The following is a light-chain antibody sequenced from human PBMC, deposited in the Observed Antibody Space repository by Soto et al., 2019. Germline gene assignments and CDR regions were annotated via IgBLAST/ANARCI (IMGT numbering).Light chain of an antibody. CDR1: QSVSSY. CDR3: QQRSNWPWT. CDR2: DTS. V-gene: IGKV3-11*01. J-gene: IGKJ4*01. Sequence: EIVLTQSPATLSLSPGERATLSCRASQSVSSYLAWYQQKPGQAPRLLISDTSNRATGIPARFSGSGSGTDFTLTISSLEPEDFALYYCQQRSNWPWTFGGGTKVEIK.